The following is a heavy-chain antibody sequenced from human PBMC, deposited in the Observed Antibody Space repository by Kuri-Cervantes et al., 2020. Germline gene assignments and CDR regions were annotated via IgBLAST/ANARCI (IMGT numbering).Heavy chain of an antibody. Sequence: GESLKISCAASGFTFSDYFMSWIRQAPGKGLEWVSYISTSGGTIYYADSVKGRFTISRDNAKNSLYLQMNSLRAGDTAVYYCARVFSPAAIDYWGQGTQVTVSS. V-gene: IGHV3-11*01. CDR1: GFTFSDYF. J-gene: IGHJ4*02. CDR2: ISTSGGTI. CDR3: ARVFSPAAIDY. D-gene: IGHD2-2*01.